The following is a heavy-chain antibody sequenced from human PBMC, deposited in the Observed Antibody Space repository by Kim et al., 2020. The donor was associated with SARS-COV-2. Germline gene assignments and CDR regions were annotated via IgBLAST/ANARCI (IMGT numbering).Heavy chain of an antibody. CDR2: ISWNSGSI. Sequence: GGSLRLSCAASGFTFDDYAMHWVRQAPGKGLEWVSGISWNSGSIGYADSVKGRFTISRDNAKNSLYLQMNSLRAEDTALYYCAKDTDDLGYSYGYFVYWGQGTLVTVSS. D-gene: IGHD5-18*01. J-gene: IGHJ4*02. V-gene: IGHV3-9*01. CDR3: AKDTDDLGYSYGYFVY. CDR1: GFTFDDYA.